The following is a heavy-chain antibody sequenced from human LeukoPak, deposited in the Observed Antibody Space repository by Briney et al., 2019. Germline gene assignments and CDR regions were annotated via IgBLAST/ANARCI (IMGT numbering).Heavy chain of an antibody. Sequence: WGSLRLSCAASAFTFSRYVMTWVRQAPGRGLEWVSSIGNSGRGTYYADSMKGRFTISRDNSKSTLFLHMSSLRAGDTAIYYCARYCGADSCYSGLDYWGQGALVTVSS. CDR2: IGNSGRGT. CDR3: ARYCGADSCYSGLDY. CDR1: AFTFSRYV. V-gene: IGHV3-23*01. D-gene: IGHD2-15*01. J-gene: IGHJ4*02.